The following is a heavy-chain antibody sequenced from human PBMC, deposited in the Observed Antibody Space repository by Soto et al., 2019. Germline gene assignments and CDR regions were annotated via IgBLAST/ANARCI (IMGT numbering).Heavy chain of an antibody. CDR3: AGPFGVFWSGNWAPTFFAC. V-gene: IGHV3-23*01. J-gene: IGHJ4*02. Sequence: EVQLLESGGGLVQPGGSLRLSCAASGFSFSSYAISWVRQAPGKGLEWVAAISSSGSSTYYADSVKGRFTISRDNSKNTFFLKMNSLRAEDTALYYCAGPFGVFWSGNWAPTFFACWGQGTLVTVSS. D-gene: IGHD3-3*01. CDR1: GFSFSSYA. CDR2: ISSSGSST.